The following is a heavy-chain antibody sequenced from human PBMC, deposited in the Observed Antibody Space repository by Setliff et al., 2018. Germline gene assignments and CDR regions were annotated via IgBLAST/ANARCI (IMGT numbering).Heavy chain of an antibody. J-gene: IGHJ4*02. CDR3: ARGGVRGVIVIPGY. V-gene: IGHV7-4-1*02. CDR1: GYTFTSYA. Sequence: ASVKVSCKASGYTFTSYAMNWVRQAPGQGLEWMGWINTNTGNPTYAQGFTGRFVFSLDTSVSTAYLQISSLKAEDTAVYYCARGGVRGVIVIPGYWGQGTLVTVSS. CDR2: INTNTGNP. D-gene: IGHD3-10*01.